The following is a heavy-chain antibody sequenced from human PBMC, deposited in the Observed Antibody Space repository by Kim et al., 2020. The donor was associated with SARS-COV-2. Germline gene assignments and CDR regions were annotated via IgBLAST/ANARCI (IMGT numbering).Heavy chain of an antibody. Sequence: YAASVKGRFTISRDNSKNTLYLQMNSLRAEDTAVYYCARPSGSAKGGMDVWGQGTTVTVSS. CDR3: ARPSGSAKGGMDV. V-gene: IGHV3-23*01. D-gene: IGHD3-10*01. J-gene: IGHJ6*02.